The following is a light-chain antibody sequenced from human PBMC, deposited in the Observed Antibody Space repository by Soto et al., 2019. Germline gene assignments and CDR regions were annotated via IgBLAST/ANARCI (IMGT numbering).Light chain of an antibody. CDR3: SSFAGGGNPVL. J-gene: IGLJ2*01. Sequence: QSVLTQPPSASGSLGQSVTISCTGTSSDVGGYNYVSWHQQHPGKAPKVMIYEVTKRPPGVPDRFSGSKSGNTASLTVSGLQAEDGADYYCSSFAGGGNPVLLGGGTKLTVL. CDR2: EVT. CDR1: SSDVGGYNY. V-gene: IGLV2-8*01.